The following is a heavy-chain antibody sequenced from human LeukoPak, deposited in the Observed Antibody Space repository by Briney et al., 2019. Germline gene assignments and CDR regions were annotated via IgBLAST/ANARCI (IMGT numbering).Heavy chain of an antibody. CDR3: ARDGGYSYAPL. V-gene: IGHV4-61*02. D-gene: IGHD5-18*01. J-gene: IGHJ4*02. CDR1: GGSIGSGSYY. Sequence: SQTLSLTCTVSGGSIGSGSYYWSWIRQPAGKGLEWIGRIYTSGSTNYNPSLKSRVTISVDTSKNQFSLKLSSVTAADTAVYYCARDGGYSYAPLWGQGTLVTVSS. CDR2: IYTSGST.